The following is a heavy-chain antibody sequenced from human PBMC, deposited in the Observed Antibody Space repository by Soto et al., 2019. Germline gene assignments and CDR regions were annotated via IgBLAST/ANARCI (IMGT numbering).Heavy chain of an antibody. V-gene: IGHV3-20*01. CDR2: INWKGVRS. CDR1: GFTFDDYG. CDR3: AREVEGSTGTKLFDP. Sequence: EEQLVESGGGVVRPGGSLRLSCAASGFTFDDYGMSWVRQTPGKGLEWVAGINWKGVRSGHADSVKCRFTISRDNAKNSLYLQMNSLRAEDTAFYHCAREVEGSTGTKLFDPWGQGTLVTVSS. D-gene: IGHD1-1*01. J-gene: IGHJ5*02.